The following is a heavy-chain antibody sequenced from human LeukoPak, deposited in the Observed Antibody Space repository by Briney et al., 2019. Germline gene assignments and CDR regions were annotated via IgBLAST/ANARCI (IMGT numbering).Heavy chain of an antibody. D-gene: IGHD6-25*01. CDR1: GFTFSTYS. Sequence: PGGSLRLSCVASGFTFSTYSMTWVRQAPGKGLEWVSYINRAGNIIYYADSVKGRFTISRDNAKNSLYLQMNSLRVEDTALYYCARDSGTSGADDYWGQGTLVTVSS. CDR2: INRAGNII. V-gene: IGHV3-48*01. J-gene: IGHJ4*02. CDR3: ARDSGTSGADDY.